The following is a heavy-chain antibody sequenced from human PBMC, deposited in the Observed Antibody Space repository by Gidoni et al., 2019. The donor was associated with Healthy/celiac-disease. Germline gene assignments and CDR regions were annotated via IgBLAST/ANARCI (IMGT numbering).Heavy chain of an antibody. CDR3: ARGSGSSGWYVPPVVRGVYFDY. V-gene: IGHV4-34*01. CDR1: GGSFRRYY. CDR2: INHSGST. D-gene: IGHD6-19*01. J-gene: IGHJ4*02. Sequence: QVQLQQWGAGLLNPSATLSPTCAVYGGSFRRYYWSLIRQPPGKGLEWIGEINHSGSTNYNPSLKSRVTISVDTSKNQFSLKLSSVTAADTAVYYCARGSGSSGWYVPPVVRGVYFDYWGQGTLVTVSS.